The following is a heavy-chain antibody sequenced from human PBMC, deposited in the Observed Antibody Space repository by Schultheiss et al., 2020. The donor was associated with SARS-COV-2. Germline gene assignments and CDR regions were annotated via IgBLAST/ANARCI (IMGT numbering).Heavy chain of an antibody. J-gene: IGHJ4*02. CDR2: ISHDGGNK. V-gene: IGHV3-30-3*01. D-gene: IGHD3-10*01. Sequence: GGSLRLSCAASGFTFSTYAMNWVRQAPGKGLEWVAVISHDGGNKDYADSVKGRFTISRDNSNNTLFLQMNSLRGEDTAVYYCATDLAGKEDHWGQGTLVTVSS. CDR1: GFTFSTYA. CDR3: ATDLAGKEDH.